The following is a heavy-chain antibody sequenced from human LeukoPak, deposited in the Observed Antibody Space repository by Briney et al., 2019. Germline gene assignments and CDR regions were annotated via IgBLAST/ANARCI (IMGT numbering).Heavy chain of an antibody. V-gene: IGHV3-7*01. J-gene: IGHJ6*03. Sequence: AGGSLRLSCAASGFTFSSYWMSWVRQAPGKGLEWVANIKQDGSEKYYVDSVKGRFTISRDNAKNSLYLQMNSLRAEDTAVYYCARESGVGLATGDYMDVWGKGTTVTVSS. D-gene: IGHD7-27*01. CDR2: IKQDGSEK. CDR3: ARESGVGLATGDYMDV. CDR1: GFTFSSYW.